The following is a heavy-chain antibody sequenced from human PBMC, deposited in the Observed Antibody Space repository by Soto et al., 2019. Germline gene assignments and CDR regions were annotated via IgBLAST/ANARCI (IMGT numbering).Heavy chain of an antibody. J-gene: IGHJ4*02. V-gene: IGHV4-59*08. CDR2: VYYSGST. CDR3: ARTPLECISTSCYGGGYFDY. D-gene: IGHD2-2*01. CDR1: GGSISTYY. Sequence: QVQLQESGPGLVKPSETLSLTCTVSGGSISTYYWSWIRQAPGKGLEWIGYVYYSGSTNYSPSLKSRVTMSVDTSKNQVSLKLSSVTAADTAVYYCARTPLECISTSCYGGGYFDYWGQGTLVTVSS.